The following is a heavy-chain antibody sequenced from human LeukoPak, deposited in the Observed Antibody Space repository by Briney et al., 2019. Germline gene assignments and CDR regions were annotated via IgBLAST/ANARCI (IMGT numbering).Heavy chain of an antibody. CDR3: ARGGAGRENWFDP. CDR1: GFTFSSYW. D-gene: IGHD6-19*01. CDR2: IKTDGSST. Sequence: GGSLRPSCAASGFTFSSYWMHWVRQGSGKGLVWVSRIKTDGSSTTYADSVKGRFTISRDNAKNTLYLEMNSLRADDTAVYYCARGGAGRENWFDPWGQGTQVTVST. J-gene: IGHJ5*02. V-gene: IGHV3-74*01.